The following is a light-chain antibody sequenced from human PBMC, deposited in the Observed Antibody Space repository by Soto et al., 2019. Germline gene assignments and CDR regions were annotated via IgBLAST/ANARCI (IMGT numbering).Light chain of an antibody. CDR2: GAS. Sequence: AIQMTHSPSSLSASVLYIVTISFRASQGIGNALGLYQQKPGKPPKVLIYGASNLQSGVPPRFSGSGSGTDFTLAISSLEPEDFAVYYCQKRSNWPLNFGGGTKVDIK. CDR1: QGIGNA. J-gene: IGKJ4*01. CDR3: QKRSNWPLN. V-gene: IGKV1-6*01.